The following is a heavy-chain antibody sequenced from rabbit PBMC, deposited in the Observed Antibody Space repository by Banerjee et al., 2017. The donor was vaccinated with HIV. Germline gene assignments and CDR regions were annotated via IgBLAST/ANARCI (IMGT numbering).Heavy chain of an antibody. D-gene: IGHD8-1*01. V-gene: IGHV1S45*01. J-gene: IGHJ3*01. CDR2: INAVTGKA. CDR3: ARDLVVVIGWNFYL. CDR1: GFSFSNKAV. Sequence: QERLVESGGGLVQPEGSLTLSCTASGFSFSNKAVMCWVRHAPGKGLEWIACINAVTGKAVYASWANGRYTFSKTSSTTVTLRMTRLTAAYRAAYFCARDLVVVIGWNFYLWGQGTLVSVS.